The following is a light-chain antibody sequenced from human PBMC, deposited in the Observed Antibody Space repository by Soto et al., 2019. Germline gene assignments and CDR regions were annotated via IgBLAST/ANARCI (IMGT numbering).Light chain of an antibody. J-gene: IGKJ4*01. CDR3: QQYNNWPLT. Sequence: EIVLTQSPATLSVSPGERATLSCRASQSVRSNLAWYQQKPGQAPRLLIYGASTSATGIPARFSGGGSGTEFTLTISSLQSEDFAVYYCQQYNNWPLTFGGGTKVESK. V-gene: IGKV3-15*01. CDR1: QSVRSN. CDR2: GAS.